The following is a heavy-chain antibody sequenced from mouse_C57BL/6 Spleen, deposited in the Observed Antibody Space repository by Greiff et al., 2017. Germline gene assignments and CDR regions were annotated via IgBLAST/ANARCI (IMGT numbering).Heavy chain of an antibody. J-gene: IGHJ2*01. CDR2: IDPSDSET. D-gene: IGHD1-1*01. CDR3: ARGHYYGSSYPFDY. Sequence: QVQLQQPESALFLPLSPFPLSFNSSCYTFTSYWMHWVKPRPIQGLEWIGNIDPSDSETHYNQKFKDKATLTVDKSSSTAYMQLSSLTSEDSAVYYCARGHYYGSSYPFDYWGQGTTLTVSS. CDR1: CYTFTSYW. V-gene: IGHV1-52*01.